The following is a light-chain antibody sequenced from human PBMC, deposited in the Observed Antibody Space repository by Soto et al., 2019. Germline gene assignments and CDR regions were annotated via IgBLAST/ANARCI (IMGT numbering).Light chain of an antibody. CDR1: QSISSNY. Sequence: VLTQSPGTLSLSPGERATISCRASQSISSNYLAWYQHKPGQAPRLLIYGASSRATGTPHRFSGSGSGTDFTLTISRLEPEDCGVFYCQQYDGSPPYTFSQGTRLEIK. CDR3: QQYDGSPPYT. V-gene: IGKV3-20*01. CDR2: GAS. J-gene: IGKJ2*01.